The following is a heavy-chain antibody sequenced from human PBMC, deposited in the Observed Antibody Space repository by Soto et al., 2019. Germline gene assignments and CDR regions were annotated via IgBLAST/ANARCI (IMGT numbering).Heavy chain of an antibody. CDR1: GVTFISYA. V-gene: IGHV3-23*01. D-gene: IGHD3-3*01. CDR2: ISGSGGST. CDR3: AREYYDFWSGYFPNFDY. J-gene: IGHJ4*02. Sequence: GGSLRLSCAASGVTFISYAMSWVRQAPGKGLEWVSAISGSGGSTYYADSVKGRFTISRDNSKNTLYLQMNSLRAEDTAVYYCAREYYDFWSGYFPNFDYWGQGTLVTVSS.